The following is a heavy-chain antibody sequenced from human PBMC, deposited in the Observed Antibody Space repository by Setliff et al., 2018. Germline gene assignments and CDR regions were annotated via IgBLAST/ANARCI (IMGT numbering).Heavy chain of an antibody. Sequence: SVKVSCKASGYSFINYGITWVRQAPGQGLEWMGGIIPIFGSANYARKFQGRVTVTADESTSTAYMELSSLRSEDTAVYYCAREGVHTWSSTDYHYYMDVWGRGTTVTVSS. CDR1: GYSFINYG. V-gene: IGHV1-69*13. CDR2: IIPIFGSA. J-gene: IGHJ6*03. D-gene: IGHD2-21*01. CDR3: AREGVHTWSSTDYHYYMDV.